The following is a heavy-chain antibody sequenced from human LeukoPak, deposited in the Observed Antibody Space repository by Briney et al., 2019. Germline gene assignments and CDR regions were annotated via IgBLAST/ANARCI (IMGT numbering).Heavy chain of an antibody. V-gene: IGHV3-23*01. CDR1: GFTFSSYP. CDR3: AKNTQYSGYYDC. Sequence: GGSLRLSCAASGFTFSSYPMTWVRQAPGKGPEWASFISDSGGITYYADSVKGRFTISRDNSKNTLYLQMNSLRAEDTAVYYCAKNTQYSGYYDCWGQGTLVAVSS. D-gene: IGHD6-6*01. CDR2: ISDSGGIT. J-gene: IGHJ4*02.